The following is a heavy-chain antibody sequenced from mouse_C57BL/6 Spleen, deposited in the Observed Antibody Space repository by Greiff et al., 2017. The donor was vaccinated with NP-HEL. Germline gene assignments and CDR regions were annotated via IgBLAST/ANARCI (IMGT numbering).Heavy chain of an antibody. CDR3: TRRYYGNYDYFDY. V-gene: IGHV1-15*01. D-gene: IGHD2-1*01. CDR2: IDPETGGT. CDR1: CYTFTDYE. J-gene: IGHJ2*01. Sequence: VQLQQSGAELVRPGASVTLSCKASCYTFTDYEMHWVKQTPVHVLSFLLSIDPETGGTAYNQKFKGKAILTADKSSSTAYMELRSLTSEDSAVYYCTRRYYGNYDYFDYWGQGTTLTVSS.